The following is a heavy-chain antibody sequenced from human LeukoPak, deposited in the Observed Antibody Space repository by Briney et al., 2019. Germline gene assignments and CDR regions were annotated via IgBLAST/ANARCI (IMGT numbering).Heavy chain of an antibody. J-gene: IGHJ5*02. CDR2: IYYSGST. D-gene: IGHD3-3*01. Sequence: PSETLSLTCTVSGGSISSYYWSWIRQPPGKGLEWIGYIYYSGSTNYNASLKSRVTISVDTSKNQFSLKLSSVTAADTAVYYCARGARFLEWLRRDSFRFDPWGQGTLVTVSS. V-gene: IGHV4-59*01. CDR1: GGSISSYY. CDR3: ARGARFLEWLRRDSFRFDP.